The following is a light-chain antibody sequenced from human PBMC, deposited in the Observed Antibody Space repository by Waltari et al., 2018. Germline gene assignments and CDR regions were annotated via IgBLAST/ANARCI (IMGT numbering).Light chain of an antibody. CDR3: QTWGTGIHVV. Sequence: SLGASVKLTCTLSSGHSSYTIAWHQQQPEKGPRYLMKVNSDGSHSKGDGIPDRFSGSSSGAERYLTISSLQSEDEADYYCQTWGTGIHVVFGGGTKLTVL. J-gene: IGLJ2*01. CDR2: VNSDGSH. CDR1: SGHSSYT. V-gene: IGLV4-69*01.